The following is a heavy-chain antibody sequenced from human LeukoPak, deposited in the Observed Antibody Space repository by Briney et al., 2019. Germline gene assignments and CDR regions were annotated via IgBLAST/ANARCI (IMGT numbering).Heavy chain of an antibody. J-gene: IGHJ4*02. CDR3: ARGGSESDY. CDR1: GFTFSSDG. CDR2: IKEEGSVN. Sequence: GGSLRLSCAASGFTFSSDGISWVRQAPGKGLGWVANIKEEGSVNQCVDSVKGRLSIARDHAKNSLYLQMNSLRAEDTAVYYCARGGSESDYWGQGTLVTVSS. V-gene: IGHV3-7*01.